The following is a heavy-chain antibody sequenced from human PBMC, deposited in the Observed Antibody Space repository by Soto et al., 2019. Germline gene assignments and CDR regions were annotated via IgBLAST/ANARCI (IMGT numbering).Heavy chain of an antibody. Sequence: PSETLSLTCTVSGGSISSYYWSWIRQPPGKGLEWIGYIYYSGSTNYNPSLKSRVTISVDTSKNQFSLKLSSVTAADTAVYYCAGLIAVAGTIDYWGQGTLVTVSS. D-gene: IGHD6-19*01. CDR3: AGLIAVAGTIDY. V-gene: IGHV4-59*01. J-gene: IGHJ4*02. CDR1: GGSISSYY. CDR2: IYYSGST.